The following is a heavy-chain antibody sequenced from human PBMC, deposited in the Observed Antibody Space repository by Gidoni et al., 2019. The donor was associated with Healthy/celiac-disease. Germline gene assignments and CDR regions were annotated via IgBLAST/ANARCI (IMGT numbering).Heavy chain of an antibody. V-gene: IGHV3-23*01. CDR3: AKGDGSLTLIDY. CDR1: GFTFSSYA. J-gene: IGHJ4*02. Sequence: EVQLLESGGGLVQPGGSLRLSCAASGFTFSSYAMSWVRQAPGKGLEWVSAIRGSGGSTYYADSVKGRFTISRDNSKNTLYLQMNSLRAEDTAVYYCAKGDGSLTLIDYWGQGTLVTVSS. CDR2: IRGSGGST. D-gene: IGHD5-12*01.